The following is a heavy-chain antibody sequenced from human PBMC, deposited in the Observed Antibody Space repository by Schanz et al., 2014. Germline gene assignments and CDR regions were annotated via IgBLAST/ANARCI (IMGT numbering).Heavy chain of an antibody. Sequence: QLQLQESGPGLVKPSETLSLTCTVSGGSISSSSYYWGWIRQPPGKGLEWIGHIFYTGYTYNNPSLGSRVTMSLDRSKNQFSLKLAFVPAADTAVYYCARCLRNYDIMTGYNLSFDYWGQGTLVTVSS. J-gene: IGHJ4*02. D-gene: IGHD3-9*01. CDR1: GGSISSSSYY. V-gene: IGHV4-39*01. CDR2: IFYTGYT. CDR3: ARCLRNYDIMTGYNLSFDY.